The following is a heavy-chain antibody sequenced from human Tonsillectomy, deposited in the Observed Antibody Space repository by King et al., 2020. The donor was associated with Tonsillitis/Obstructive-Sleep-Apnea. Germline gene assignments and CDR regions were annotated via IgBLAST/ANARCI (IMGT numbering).Heavy chain of an antibody. J-gene: IGHJ5*02. D-gene: IGHD3-22*01. CDR2: ISAYNGNT. V-gene: IGHV1-18*01. CDR3: ARATYYYDDSGYYYGGDNWFDP. Sequence: VQLVESGAEVKKPGASVKVSCKASGYTFTNYGISWVRQAPGQELEWMGWISAYNGNTNYAQKLQGRVTMTTDPSTSTAYMELRSLRSDDTAVYYCARATYYYDDSGYYYGGDNWFDPWGQGTLVTVSS. CDR1: GYTFTNYG.